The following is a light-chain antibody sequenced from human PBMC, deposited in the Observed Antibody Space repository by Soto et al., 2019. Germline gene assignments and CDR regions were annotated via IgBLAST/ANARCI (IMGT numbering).Light chain of an antibody. V-gene: IGLV3-25*03. CDR3: QSADSSGTYV. J-gene: IGLJ1*01. CDR2: KDS. Sequence: SYELTQPPSVSVSPGQTARITCSGDALPKQYAYWYQQKPGQAPVLVIYKDSERPSGIPEGFSGSSSGTTVTLTISGVQAEDEADYYCQSADSSGTYVFGTGTKLTVL. CDR1: ALPKQY.